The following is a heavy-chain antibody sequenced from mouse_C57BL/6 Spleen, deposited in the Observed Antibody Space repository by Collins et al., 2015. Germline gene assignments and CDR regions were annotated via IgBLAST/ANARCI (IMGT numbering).Heavy chain of an antibody. CDR3: ARDRSGD. CDR2: IDPSDSYT. D-gene: IGHD3-2*02. J-gene: IGHJ3*01. Sequence: QVQLQQPGAELVRPWTSVKLSCKASGYTFTSYWMHWVKQRPGQGLEWIGVIDPSDSYTNYNQKFKGKATLTVDTSSSAAYMQLSSLTSEDSAVYYCARDRSGDWGQGTLVTVSA. CDR1: GYTFTSYW. V-gene: IGHV1-59*01.